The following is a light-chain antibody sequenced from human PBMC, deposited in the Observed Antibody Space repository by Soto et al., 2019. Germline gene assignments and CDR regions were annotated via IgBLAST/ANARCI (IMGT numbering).Light chain of an antibody. J-gene: IGKJ4*01. V-gene: IGKV3-15*01. CDR3: QYYNNWLGA. CDR1: QSVISN. CDR2: GAS. Sequence: IVLTHSPAILSVSPGEIVTLSFGASQSVISNLAWYQQKLGQAPRLLIYGASTRASGIPARFSGSGSGTEFFLTISSLQSEDFAVYYCQYYNNWLGAFGGGTKVDI.